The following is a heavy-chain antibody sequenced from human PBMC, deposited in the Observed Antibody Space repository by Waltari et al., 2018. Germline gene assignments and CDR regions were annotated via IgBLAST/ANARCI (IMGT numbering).Heavy chain of an antibody. Sequence: EVQLVESGGGLIQPGGSLRLSGAASGLIVSANYMNWVRQAPGKGPQWVSVIYSAGRTYYADSVKGRFTISRDNTKNTVYLQMNNLKTEDTAVYYCARPGEGPSSHWGQGTLVTVSS. J-gene: IGHJ4*02. CDR2: IYSAGRT. CDR3: ARPGEGPSSH. V-gene: IGHV3-53*01. CDR1: GLIVSANY. D-gene: IGHD4-17*01.